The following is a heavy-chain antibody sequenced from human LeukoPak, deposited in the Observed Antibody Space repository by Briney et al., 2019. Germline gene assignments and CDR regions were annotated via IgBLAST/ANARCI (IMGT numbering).Heavy chain of an antibody. V-gene: IGHV3-30*18. Sequence: GGSLRLSCAASGFTFSGYGMHWVRQAPGKGLEWVAVISYDGSNKYYADSVKGRFTISRDNSKNTLYLQMNSLRAEDTAVYYCAKFSGPFDYWGQGTLVTVSS. CDR2: ISYDGSNK. D-gene: IGHD3-10*01. J-gene: IGHJ4*02. CDR3: AKFSGPFDY. CDR1: GFTFSGYG.